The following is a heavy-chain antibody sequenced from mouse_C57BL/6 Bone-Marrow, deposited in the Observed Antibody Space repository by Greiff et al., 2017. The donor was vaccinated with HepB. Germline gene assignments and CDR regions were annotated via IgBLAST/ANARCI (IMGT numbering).Heavy chain of an antibody. J-gene: IGHJ3*01. CDR2: IYPRDGST. Sequence: QVQLQQSDAELVKPGASVKISCKVSGYTFTDHTIHWMKQRTEQGLEWIGYIYPRDGSTKHNEKFKGKATLTADKSSSTAYMHLNSLTSEDSAVYFWSSYGSSGGGFAYWGQGTLVTVSA. CDR1: GYTFTDHT. D-gene: IGHD1-1*01. CDR3: SSYGSSGGGFAY. V-gene: IGHV1-78*01.